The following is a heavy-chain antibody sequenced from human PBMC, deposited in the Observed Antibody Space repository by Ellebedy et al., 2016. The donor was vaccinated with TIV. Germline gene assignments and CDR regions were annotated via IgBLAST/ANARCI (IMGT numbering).Heavy chain of an antibody. CDR2: ISWDGDIT. CDR1: GFTFDDHT. V-gene: IGHV3-43*01. Sequence: PGGSLRLSCAASGFTFDDHTMHWVRQGPGKGLEWVSLISWDGDITYYADSVKGRFTISRDNSKNSLYLQMNSLTTEDTALYYCGRGTVGATLIDYWGQGTLVTVSS. D-gene: IGHD1-26*01. J-gene: IGHJ4*02. CDR3: GRGTVGATLIDY.